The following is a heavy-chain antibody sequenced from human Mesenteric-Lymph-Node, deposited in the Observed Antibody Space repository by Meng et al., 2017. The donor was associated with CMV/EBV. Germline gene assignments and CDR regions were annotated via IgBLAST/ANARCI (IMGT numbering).Heavy chain of an antibody. D-gene: IGHD3-10*01. V-gene: IGHV4-61*01. CDR1: GSLRSASYY. CDR2: ISYSGST. J-gene: IGHJ4*02. Sequence: GSLRSASYYWSWIRQPPGKGLEWIGYISYSGSTNYTPSLKSRVTISVDTSKNQFSLKLSSVPAADTAVYYCARGFSPRGAVEPPLDYWGQGTLVTVSS. CDR3: ARGFSPRGAVEPPLDY.